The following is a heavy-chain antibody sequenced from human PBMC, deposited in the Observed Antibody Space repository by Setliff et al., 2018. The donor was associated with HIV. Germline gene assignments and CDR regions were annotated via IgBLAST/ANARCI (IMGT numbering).Heavy chain of an antibody. CDR2: IIPVFGTT. Sequence: SVKVSCKASGGTFSSYAISGVRQAPGQGLDWMGGIIPVFGTTNYAQKFQGRVTITADESTSTAYMDLSSLRSEDTAVYYCARGGVYYYDSSGWSMDYWGQGTLVTVSS. V-gene: IGHV1-69*13. CDR3: ARGGVYYYDSSGWSMDY. J-gene: IGHJ4*02. D-gene: IGHD3-22*01. CDR1: GGTFSSYA.